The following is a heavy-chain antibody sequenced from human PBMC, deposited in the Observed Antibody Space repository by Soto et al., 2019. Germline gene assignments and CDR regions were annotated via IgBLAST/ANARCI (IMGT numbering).Heavy chain of an antibody. J-gene: IGHJ4*02. Sequence: QVQLVQSGAEEKKPGASVKVSCKASGYTFTSYAMHWVRQAPGQRLEWMGWINAGNGNTKYSQKFQGRVTITRDTSASTAYMELSSLRSVDTAVYYCARSIVVVTALDCWGQGTLVTGSS. CDR2: INAGNGNT. D-gene: IGHD2-21*02. V-gene: IGHV1-3*05. CDR3: ARSIVVVTALDC. CDR1: GYTFTSYA.